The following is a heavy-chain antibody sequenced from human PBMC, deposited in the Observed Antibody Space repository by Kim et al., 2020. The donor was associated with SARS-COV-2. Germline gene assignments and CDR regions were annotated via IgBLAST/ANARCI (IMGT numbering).Heavy chain of an antibody. V-gene: IGHV1-24*01. D-gene: IGHD5-18*01. J-gene: IGHJ4*02. Sequence: QKFQGRVTMTEDTSTDTAYMELSSLRSEDTAVYYCATSGFRIQLWLTYDYWGQGTLVTVSS. CDR3: ATSGFRIQLWLTYDY.